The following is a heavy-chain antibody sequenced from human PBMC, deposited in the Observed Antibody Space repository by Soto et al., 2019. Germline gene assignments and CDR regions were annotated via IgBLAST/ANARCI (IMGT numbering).Heavy chain of an antibody. D-gene: IGHD3-3*01. Sequence: SETRSLTCTVSGGSISSGDYYWSWIRQPPGKGLEWIGYIYYSGSTYYNPSLKSRVTISVDTSRNQFSLKLSSVTAADTAVYYCARDNILGILYGGMDVWGQGTTVTVSS. CDR2: IYYSGST. V-gene: IGHV4-30-4*01. CDR1: GGSISSGDYY. CDR3: ARDNILGILYGGMDV. J-gene: IGHJ6*02.